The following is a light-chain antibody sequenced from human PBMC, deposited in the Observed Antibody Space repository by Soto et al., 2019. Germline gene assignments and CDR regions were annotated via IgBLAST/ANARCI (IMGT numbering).Light chain of an antibody. Sequence: DIQMTQSPSTLSASVGDRVTITCRASQSFSTWLAWYQQKPGKAPKLLIYKASSLEGGVPSRFGGSGSGTLFNITISSLHPDDFATYYCQQYNTYPLTFGGGTPVDIK. CDR1: QSFSTW. CDR2: KAS. CDR3: QQYNTYPLT. J-gene: IGKJ4*01. V-gene: IGKV1-5*03.